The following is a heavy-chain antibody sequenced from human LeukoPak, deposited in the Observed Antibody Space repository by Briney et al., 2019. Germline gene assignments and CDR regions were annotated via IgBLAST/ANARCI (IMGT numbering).Heavy chain of an antibody. CDR3: TRDLGSYNLYAY. CDR1: GFTFGDYA. J-gene: IGHJ4*02. V-gene: IGHV3-49*03. Sequence: AGGSLRLSCTASGFTFGDYAMSWIRKAPGKGLEWVGFIRSKAYGETADYAASVKGRFTISRDDSKAIAYLQMNSLKTEDTAVYHCTRDLGSYNLYAYWCKGPLVTVSS. D-gene: IGHD2/OR15-2a*01. CDR2: IRSKAYGETA.